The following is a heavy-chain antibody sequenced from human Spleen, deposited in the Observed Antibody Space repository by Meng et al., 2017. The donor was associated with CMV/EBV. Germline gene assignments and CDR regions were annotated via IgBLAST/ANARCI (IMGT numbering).Heavy chain of an antibody. V-gene: IGHV4-59*01. J-gene: IGHJ3*02. Sequence: SETLSLTCTVSGGSISSYYWSWIRQPPGKGLEWIAYIYYSGSTSHNPSLKSRVTISVDTSKNQFSLKLSSVTAADTAVYYCARDSFTDSSGYYDAFDIWGQGTMVTVSS. CDR3: ARDSFTDSSGYYDAFDI. D-gene: IGHD3-22*01. CDR2: IYYSGST. CDR1: GGSISSYY.